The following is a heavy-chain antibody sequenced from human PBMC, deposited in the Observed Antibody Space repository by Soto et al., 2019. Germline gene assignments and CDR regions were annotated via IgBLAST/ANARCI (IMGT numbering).Heavy chain of an antibody. CDR3: ASVYSSGWFGFDP. D-gene: IGHD6-19*01. CDR2: IYSGGST. Sequence: EVQLVESGGGLVQPGGSLRLSCAASGFTVSSNYMSWVRQAPGKGLEWVSVIYSGGSTYYADSVKGRFTISRDNSKNTLYPQMISVRSEDAAVYYCASVYSSGWFGFDPWGQGTLVTVSS. CDR1: GFTVSSNY. J-gene: IGHJ5*02. V-gene: IGHV3-66*01.